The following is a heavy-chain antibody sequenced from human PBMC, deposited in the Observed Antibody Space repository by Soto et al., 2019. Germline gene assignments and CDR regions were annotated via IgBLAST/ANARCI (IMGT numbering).Heavy chain of an antibody. Sequence: PGGSLGLSCASSGFSCSGLWMQWVRQTPGKGLVWVSRMFTDVSTTYYAVSVKGRFTISRDNAKSTLYLQMNSLRDEDTAVYYCVRGNTGYGNFDSWGQGTLVTVAS. CDR1: GFSCSGLW. J-gene: IGHJ4*02. V-gene: IGHV3-74*01. CDR2: MFTDVSTT. D-gene: IGHD5-12*01. CDR3: VRGNTGYGNFDS.